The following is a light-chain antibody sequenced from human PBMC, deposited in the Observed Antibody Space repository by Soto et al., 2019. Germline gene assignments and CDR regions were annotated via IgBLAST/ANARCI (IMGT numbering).Light chain of an antibody. CDR3: QQYYSYSPLT. CDR1: QSVRDW. J-gene: IGKJ4*01. Sequence: DIQMTQSPSTLSASVGDRVTVTCRASQSVRDWVAWYQQQAGRAPRLLIYKGSSLQSGVPSRFSGSGFGTEFTLTISSLQPDDFASYYCQQYYSYSPLTFGGGTKVEIK. V-gene: IGKV1-5*03. CDR2: KGS.